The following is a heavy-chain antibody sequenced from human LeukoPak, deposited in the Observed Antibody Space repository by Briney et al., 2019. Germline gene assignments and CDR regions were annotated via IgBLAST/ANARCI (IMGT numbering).Heavy chain of an antibody. V-gene: IGHV3-30*03. CDR1: GFTFSSYG. Sequence: PGRSLRLSCAASGFTFSSYGMHWVRQAPGKGLEWVAVISYDGSNKYYADSVKGRFTISRDNSKNTLYLQMNSLRAEDTAVYYCARVSYLVAAAGTDYWGQGTLVTVSS. J-gene: IGHJ4*02. CDR3: ARVSYLVAAAGTDY. D-gene: IGHD6-13*01. CDR2: ISYDGSNK.